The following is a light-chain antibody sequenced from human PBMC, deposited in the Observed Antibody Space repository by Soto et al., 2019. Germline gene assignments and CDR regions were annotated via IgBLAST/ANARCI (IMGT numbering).Light chain of an antibody. J-gene: IGKJ1*01. CDR1: QSVSSNY. Sequence: ESVFTLSPGTLSLSLGERATLSCRASQSVSSNYLAWYQQKPGQAPRLLIYGASTRATGIPDRFSGSGSGTDFTLTISRLEPEDSAVYYCQQYGSSPTWTFGQGTKVDIK. V-gene: IGKV3-20*01. CDR3: QQYGSSPTWT. CDR2: GAS.